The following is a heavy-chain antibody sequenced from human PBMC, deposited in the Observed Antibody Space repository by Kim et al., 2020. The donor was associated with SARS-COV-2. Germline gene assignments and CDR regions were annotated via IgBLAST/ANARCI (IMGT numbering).Heavy chain of an antibody. CDR2: IWYDGSNK. CDR1: GFTFSSYG. V-gene: IGHV3-33*06. D-gene: IGHD3-10*01. J-gene: IGHJ4*02. Sequence: GGSLRLSCAASGFTFSSYGMHWVRQAPGKGLEWVAVIWYDGSNKYYADSVKGRFTISRDNSKNTLYLQMNSLRAEDTAVYYCAKASFTYGSGSYTDYWGQGTLVTVSS. CDR3: AKASFTYGSGSYTDY.